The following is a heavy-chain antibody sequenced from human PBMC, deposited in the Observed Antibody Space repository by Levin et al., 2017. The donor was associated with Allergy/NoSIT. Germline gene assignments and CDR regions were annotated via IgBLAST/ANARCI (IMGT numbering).Heavy chain of an antibody. CDR1: GYSFTSYW. V-gene: IGHV5-51*01. CDR2: IYPGDSDT. CDR3: ARRGTRDYYYYMDV. Sequence: ASVKVSCQGSGYSFTSYWIGWVRQMPGKGLEWMGIIYPGDSDTRYSPSFQGQVTISADKSISTAYLQWSSLKASDTAIYYCARRGTRDYYYYMDVWGKGPTFTVSS. D-gene: IGHD1-1*01. J-gene: IGHJ6*03.